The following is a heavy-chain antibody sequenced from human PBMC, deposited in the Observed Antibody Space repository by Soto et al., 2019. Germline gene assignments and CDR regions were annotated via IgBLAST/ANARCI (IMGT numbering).Heavy chain of an antibody. J-gene: IGHJ6*02. CDR3: ARGGTGSTYYDFWSGYGVYGMDV. CDR2: IYSGGST. Sequence: EVQLVESGGGLIQPGGSLRLSCAASGFTVSSNYMSWVRQAPGKGLEWVSVIYSGGSTYYADSVKGRFTISRDNSKNTLYLQMNSLRAEDTAVYYCARGGTGSTYYDFWSGYGVYGMDVWGQGTTVTVSS. CDR1: GFTVSSNY. V-gene: IGHV3-53*01. D-gene: IGHD3-3*01.